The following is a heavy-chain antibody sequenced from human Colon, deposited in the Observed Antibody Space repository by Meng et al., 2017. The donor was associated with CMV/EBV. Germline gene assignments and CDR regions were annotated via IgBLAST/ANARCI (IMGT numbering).Heavy chain of an antibody. CDR2: IYDRGRP. J-gene: IGHJ4*02. Sequence: SQTRSLTCTVSGDSMTLYYWTWIRQSPGKGLEFIGNIYDRGRPSYESSLKSRVTIAQDTSKTQFSLKLKSVTAADTAIYYCARDSRGFLDYWGQGILVTVSS. D-gene: IGHD5-12*01. CDR3: ARDSRGFLDY. CDR1: GDSMTLYY. V-gene: IGHV4-59*01.